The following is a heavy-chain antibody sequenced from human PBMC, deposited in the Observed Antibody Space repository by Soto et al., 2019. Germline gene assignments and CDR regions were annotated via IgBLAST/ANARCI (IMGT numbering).Heavy chain of an antibody. CDR2: IYYSGST. Sequence: QVQLQESGPGLVKPSQTLSLTCTVSGASMSSGGYYWTWIRQSPGKGLEWIGYIYYSGSTYFNPSVEXRXAXSXXTSRSQFSLTLHSVTAADTAIYYCARDRHNNFFDPWGQGTLVTVSS. CDR3: ARDRHNNFFDP. V-gene: IGHV4-31*03. CDR1: GASMSSGGYY. J-gene: IGHJ5*02. D-gene: IGHD6-6*01.